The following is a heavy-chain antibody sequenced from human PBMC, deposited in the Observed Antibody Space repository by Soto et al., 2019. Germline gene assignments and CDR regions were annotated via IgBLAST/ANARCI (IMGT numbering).Heavy chain of an antibody. CDR3: ARGPPIGFGESHDFDY. Sequence: SETLSLTCTVSGGSISIYYWSWIRQPPGKGLEWIGYIYYSGSTNYNPSLKSRVTISVDTSKNQFSLKLSSVTAADTAVYYCARGPPIGFGESHDFDYWGQGTLVTVSS. J-gene: IGHJ4*02. V-gene: IGHV4-59*01. CDR1: GGSISIYY. CDR2: IYYSGST. D-gene: IGHD3-10*01.